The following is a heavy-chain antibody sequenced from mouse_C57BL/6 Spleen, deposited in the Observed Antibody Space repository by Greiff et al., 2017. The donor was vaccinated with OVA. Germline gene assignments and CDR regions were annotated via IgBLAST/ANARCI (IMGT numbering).Heavy chain of an antibody. D-gene: IGHD1-1*01. V-gene: IGHV1-22*01. CDR3: ARTPYYGSSYVWYAMDY. CDR1: GYTFTDYN. CDR2: INPNNGGT. Sequence: EVKLQESGPELVKPGASVKMSCKASGYTFTDYNMHWVKQSHGKSLEWIGYINPNNGGTSYNQKFTGKATLPVNQSSSTAYMELRSLTSEESAVYYCARTPYYGSSYVWYAMDYWGQGTSVTVSS. J-gene: IGHJ4*01.